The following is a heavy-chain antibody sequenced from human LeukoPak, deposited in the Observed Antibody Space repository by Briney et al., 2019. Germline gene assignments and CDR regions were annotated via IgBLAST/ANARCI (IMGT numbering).Heavy chain of an antibody. Sequence: SETLSLTCAVYGGSFSGYYWSWIRQPPGKGLEWIGEINHSGSTNYNPSLKSRVTISVDTSKNQFSLKLSSVTAADTAVYYCARCHYYGSGSYSGWFDPWGQGTLVTVSS. CDR2: INHSGST. CDR3: ARCHYYGSGSYSGWFDP. V-gene: IGHV4-34*01. J-gene: IGHJ5*02. D-gene: IGHD3-10*01. CDR1: GGSFSGYY.